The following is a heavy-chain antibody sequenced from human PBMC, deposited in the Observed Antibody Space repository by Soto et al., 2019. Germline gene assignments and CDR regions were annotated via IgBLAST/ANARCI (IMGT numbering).Heavy chain of an antibody. CDR1: GGTFSSYA. J-gene: IGHJ3*02. CDR3: ARVRGHMCPYCYCYLHAFDI. Sequence: QVQLVQSGAEVKKPGSSVKVSCKASGGTFSSYAISWVRQAPGQGLEWMGGIIPIFGTANYAQKFQGRVTITADESTSTAYMGLRSLRSEDRGVYYCARVRGHMCPYCYCYLHAFDIWGQGTMVTVCS. V-gene: IGHV1-69*01. CDR2: IIPIFGTA. D-gene: IGHD2-21*01.